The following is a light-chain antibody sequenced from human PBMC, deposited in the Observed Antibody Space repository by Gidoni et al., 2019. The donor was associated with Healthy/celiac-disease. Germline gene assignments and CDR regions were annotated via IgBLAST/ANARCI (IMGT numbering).Light chain of an antibody. CDR3: QQRSNWPPYT. V-gene: IGKV3-11*01. J-gene: IGKJ2*01. CDR2: DAS. Sequence: EIVLTQSPATLYLSPGERATLSCRASQSVSSYLAWYQQKPGQAPRLLIYDASNWATGIPARFSGSGSGTDFTLTISSLEPEDFAVYYCQQRSNWPPYTFGQGTKLEIK. CDR1: QSVSSY.